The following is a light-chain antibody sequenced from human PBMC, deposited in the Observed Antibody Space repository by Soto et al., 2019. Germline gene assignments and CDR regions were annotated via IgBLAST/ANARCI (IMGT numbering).Light chain of an antibody. CDR1: QSVSSN. V-gene: IGKV3-20*01. CDR2: GAS. J-gene: IGKJ1*01. CDR3: QQYGSSPRT. Sequence: EIVLRNLPDTLSLSPGERATVSCRASQSVSSNLAWYQQKPGQAPRLLIYGASIRATGIPDRFSGSGSGTDFTLTISRREPEDFVVYYCQQYGSSPRTFGQGTKVDI.